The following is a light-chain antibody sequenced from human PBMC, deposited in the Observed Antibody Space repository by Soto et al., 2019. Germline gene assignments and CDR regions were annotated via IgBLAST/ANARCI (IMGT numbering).Light chain of an antibody. CDR2: GNS. Sequence: QSVLTQPPSVSGAPGQRITISCTGSSSNIGAGYDVHWYQQLPGSAPRVPMYGNSNRPSGVPDRFSGSKSGTSASLAITGLQAEDEADYYCQAYDSSLSGWVFGTGTRSPS. CDR1: SSNIGAGYD. CDR3: QAYDSSLSGWV. V-gene: IGLV1-40*01. J-gene: IGLJ1*01.